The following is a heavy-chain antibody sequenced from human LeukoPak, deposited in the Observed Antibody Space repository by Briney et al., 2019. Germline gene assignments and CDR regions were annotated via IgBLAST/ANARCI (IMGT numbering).Heavy chain of an antibody. CDR3: ARSDLATITAGPFEY. J-gene: IGHJ4*02. V-gene: IGHV1-18*01. Sequence: ASVKVSCKASGYTFTNYGITWVRQAHGQGLEWMGWISGHQGNTKYAQNFQGGVTMTIDTSTSTAYMDLRSLRSDDTAIYFCARSDLATITAGPFEYWGQGTLVAVSS. CDR2: ISGHQGNT. CDR1: GYTFTNYG. D-gene: IGHD5-12*01.